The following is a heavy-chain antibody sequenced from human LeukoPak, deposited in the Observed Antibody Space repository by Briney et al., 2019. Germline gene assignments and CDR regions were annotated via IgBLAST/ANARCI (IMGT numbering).Heavy chain of an antibody. CDR1: GFTVSSNS. Sequence: GGSLRLSCTVSGFTVSSNSMSWVRQAPGKGLEWVSVIYSGGSTYYADSVKGRFTISRDNSKNTLYLQMNSLRAEDTAVYYCAKRYGDYDYFQHWGQGTLVTVSS. CDR2: IYSGGST. D-gene: IGHD4-17*01. J-gene: IGHJ1*01. CDR3: AKRYGDYDYFQH. V-gene: IGHV3-53*01.